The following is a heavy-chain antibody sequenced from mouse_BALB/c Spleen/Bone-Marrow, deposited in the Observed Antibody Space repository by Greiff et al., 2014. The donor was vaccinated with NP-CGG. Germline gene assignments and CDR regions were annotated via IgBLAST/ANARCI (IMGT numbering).Heavy chain of an antibody. Sequence: DVQLQESGGGLVQPGGSRKLSCAASGFTFSSFGMHWVRQAPEKGLEWVAYISSGSSTIYYADTVKGRFTISRDNPKNTLFLQMTSLRSEDTAMYYCARDDYDDAMDYWGQGTSVTVSS. CDR1: GFTFSSFG. V-gene: IGHV5-17*02. CDR2: ISSGSSTI. J-gene: IGHJ4*01. D-gene: IGHD2-4*01. CDR3: ARDDYDDAMDY.